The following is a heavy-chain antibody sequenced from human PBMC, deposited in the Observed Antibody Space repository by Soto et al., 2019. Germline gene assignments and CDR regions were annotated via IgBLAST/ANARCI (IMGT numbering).Heavy chain of an antibody. Sequence: SETLSLTCTVSGGSISSGGYYWSWIRQHPGKGLEWIGYIYYSGSTYYNPSLKSRVTISVDTSKNQFSLKLSSVTAADTAVYYCASSCYDILTGYHYYYGMDVWGQGTTVTVSS. J-gene: IGHJ6*02. D-gene: IGHD3-9*01. CDR2: IYYSGST. CDR1: GGSISSGGYY. CDR3: ASSCYDILTGYHYYYGMDV. V-gene: IGHV4-31*03.